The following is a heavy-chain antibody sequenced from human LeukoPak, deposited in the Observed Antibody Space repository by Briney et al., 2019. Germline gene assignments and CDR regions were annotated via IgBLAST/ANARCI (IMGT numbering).Heavy chain of an antibody. CDR2: ISGSGGST. V-gene: IGHV3-23*01. CDR3: AKDSRYCSGGSCFKN. D-gene: IGHD2-15*01. J-gene: IGHJ4*02. Sequence: GGSLRLSCAASGFTFSSYAMSWVRQAPGKGLEWVSAISGSGGSTYYADSVKRRFTISRDNYKNTLYLQMNSLRAEDTAVYYCAKDSRYCSGGSCFKNWGQGTLVTVSS. CDR1: GFTFSSYA.